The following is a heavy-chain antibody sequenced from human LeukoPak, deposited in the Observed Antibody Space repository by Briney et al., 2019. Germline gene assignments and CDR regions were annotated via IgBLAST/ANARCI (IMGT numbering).Heavy chain of an antibody. CDR2: ISGSGGST. CDR3: ATGGIAAAGTITDY. D-gene: IGHD6-13*01. Sequence: GGSLRLSCAASGFTFSSYAMSWVRQAPGKGLEWSQAISGSGGSTYYADSVKGRFTISRDNSKNTLYLQMNSLRAEDTAVYYCATGGIAAAGTITDYWGQGTLVTVSS. J-gene: IGHJ4*02. V-gene: IGHV3-23*01. CDR1: GFTFSSYA.